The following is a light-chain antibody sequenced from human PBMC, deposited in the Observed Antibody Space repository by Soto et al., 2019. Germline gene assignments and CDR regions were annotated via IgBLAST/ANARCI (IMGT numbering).Light chain of an antibody. CDR1: QSVSRGH. J-gene: IGKJ5*01. CDR3: QQTYMTPIT. CDR2: DAS. Sequence: EIVLTQSPGTLSLPPGEGATASCRASQSVSRGHLAWYQQKPGQAPRLLIYDASSRASGVPDRFSGSGSGTDFTLTISSLQPEDFATYYCQQTYMTPITFGQGTRLEI. V-gene: IGKV3-20*01.